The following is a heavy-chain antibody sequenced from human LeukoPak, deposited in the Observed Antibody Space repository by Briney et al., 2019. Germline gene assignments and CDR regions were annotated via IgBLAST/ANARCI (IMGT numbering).Heavy chain of an antibody. V-gene: IGHV3-30*03. CDR1: GFTFRDYG. Sequence: GGSLRLSCAASGFTFRDYGMHWVRQAPGKGLEWVSIISYDGSNKYYADSVKGRFTISRDNSQSTLYLQMNSLRTEDTAIYFCATLRYGSGSYYADYWGQGTQVTVSS. CDR3: ATLRYGSGSYYADY. D-gene: IGHD3-10*01. J-gene: IGHJ4*02. CDR2: ISYDGSNK.